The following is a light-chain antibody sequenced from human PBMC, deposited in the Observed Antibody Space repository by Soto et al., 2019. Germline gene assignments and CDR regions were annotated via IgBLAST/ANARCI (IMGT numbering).Light chain of an antibody. CDR2: GAS. Sequence: NPMTQSPTSLSASIGDSVTITCRTSRGINNNLAWYQQKPGKVPRLLISGASTLQSGVPSRFTGSGSGTDFTLTINNLQPEDVAVYYCQKYYSALLTFGPGTRLEI. V-gene: IGKV1-27*01. CDR3: QKYYSALLT. J-gene: IGKJ5*01. CDR1: RGINNN.